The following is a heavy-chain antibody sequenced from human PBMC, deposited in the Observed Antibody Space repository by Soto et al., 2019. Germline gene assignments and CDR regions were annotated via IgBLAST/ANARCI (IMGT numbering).Heavy chain of an antibody. Sequence: SETLSLTCTVSGGSISSGGYYWTWIRQHPGKGLEWIGYSHSSGSTNYNPSLKSRVTISVDTSKNQFSLKLSSVTAADTAVYYCARTRRGAVPVHAFDIWGQGTMVTVSS. J-gene: IGHJ3*02. D-gene: IGHD1-26*01. CDR3: ARTRRGAVPVHAFDI. V-gene: IGHV4-31*03. CDR1: GGSISSGGYY. CDR2: SHSSGST.